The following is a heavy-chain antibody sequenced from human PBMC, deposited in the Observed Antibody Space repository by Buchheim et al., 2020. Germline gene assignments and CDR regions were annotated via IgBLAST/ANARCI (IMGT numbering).Heavy chain of an antibody. J-gene: IGHJ6*02. CDR3: ATGDKSGWTV. Sequence: QVQLQESGPGLVKPSETLSLTCTVSGGSISSSYWSWMRRRPGKGLEWIGHITYNGISNYSPSLKSRITISVDTSTNQFSLNLNSVSAADTAVYYCATGDKSGWTVWGQGTT. D-gene: IGHD6-19*01. CDR2: ITYNGIS. V-gene: IGHV4-59*01. CDR1: GGSISSSY.